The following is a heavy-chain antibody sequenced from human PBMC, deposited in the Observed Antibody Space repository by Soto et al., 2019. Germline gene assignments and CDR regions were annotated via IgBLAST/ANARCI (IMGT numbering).Heavy chain of an antibody. CDR3: ARHLGFCSTTSCLPRFDP. D-gene: IGHD2-2*01. J-gene: IGHJ5*02. Sequence: SETLSLTCTVSGGSGSSYYWSWIRQSPGKGLEWIGYIYYSGSIKYNPSLKNRVTLSVDTSKNQFSLKLSSVTAADTAIYYCARHLGFCSTTSCLPRFDPWGQGTLVTVSS. V-gene: IGHV4-59*08. CDR1: GGSGSSYY. CDR2: IYYSGSI.